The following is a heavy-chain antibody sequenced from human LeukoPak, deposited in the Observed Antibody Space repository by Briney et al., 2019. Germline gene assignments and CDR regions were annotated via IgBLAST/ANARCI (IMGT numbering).Heavy chain of an antibody. CDR3: AIAGDPYYYDSSGIFDY. Sequence: SETLSLTCTVSGGSVSSHYWSWIRQPPGKGLEWIGYIYYSGSTNYNPSLKSRVTISVDTSKNQFSLKLSSVTAADTAVYYCAIAGDPYYYDSSGIFDYWGQGTLVTVSS. J-gene: IGHJ4*02. CDR2: IYYSGST. V-gene: IGHV4-59*02. CDR1: GGSVSSHY. D-gene: IGHD3-22*01.